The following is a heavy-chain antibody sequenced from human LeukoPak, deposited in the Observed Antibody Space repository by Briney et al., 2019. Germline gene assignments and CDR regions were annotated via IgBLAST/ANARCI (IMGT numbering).Heavy chain of an antibody. D-gene: IGHD3-10*01. Sequence: GGSLRLSCAASGFTFSSYGMHWVRQAPGKGLEWVSLIYNAVTYADSVKGRFTISRDDSKNTLNLQMNSLRADDTAVYYCARLRGNTMVEYWGQGTLVTVSS. V-gene: IGHV3-NL1*01. CDR3: ARLRGNTMVEY. CDR1: GFTFSSYG. J-gene: IGHJ4*02. CDR2: IYNAVT.